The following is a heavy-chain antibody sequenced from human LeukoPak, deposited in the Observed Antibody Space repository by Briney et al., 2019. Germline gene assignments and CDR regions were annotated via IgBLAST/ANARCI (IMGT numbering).Heavy chain of an antibody. J-gene: IGHJ4*02. V-gene: IGHV4-59*01. Sequence: PSETLSLTCTVSGGSISSYYWSWIRQPPGKGLEWIGYIYYSGSTNYNPSLKSRVTISVDTSKNQFSLKLSSVTAADTAVYYCASYYDILTGYFKYWGQGTLVTVSS. CDR1: GGSISSYY. D-gene: IGHD3-9*01. CDR3: ASYYDILTGYFKY. CDR2: IYYSGST.